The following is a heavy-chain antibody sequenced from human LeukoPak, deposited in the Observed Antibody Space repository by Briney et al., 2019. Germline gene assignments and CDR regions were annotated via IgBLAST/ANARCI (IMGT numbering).Heavy chain of an antibody. CDR1: AYTFSGYY. CDR2: INPNSGGT. D-gene: IGHD1-7*01. CDR3: ARDIGQELEFDH. J-gene: IGHJ4*02. Sequence: ASVKVSCKASAYTFSGYYIHWVRQAPGQGLEWMGWINPNSGGTNYAQKFQGRVTMTRDTSISTAYMELSRLRSDDTAVYYCARDIGQELEFDHWGQGTLVTVSS. V-gene: IGHV1-2*02.